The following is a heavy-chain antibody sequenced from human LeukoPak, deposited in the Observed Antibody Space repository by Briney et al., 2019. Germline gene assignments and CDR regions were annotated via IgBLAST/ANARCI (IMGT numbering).Heavy chain of an antibody. CDR1: GYRFLDYF. D-gene: IGHD6-25*01. Sequence: AASVKVSCKTSGYRFLDYFLHWVRQAPGQGLEWMGWISAYNGNTKYAQKLQGRVTMTTDTSTSTAYMELRSLRSDDTAVYYCASGIAAVYWGQGTLVTVSS. J-gene: IGHJ4*02. CDR2: ISAYNGNT. CDR3: ASGIAAVY. V-gene: IGHV1-18*04.